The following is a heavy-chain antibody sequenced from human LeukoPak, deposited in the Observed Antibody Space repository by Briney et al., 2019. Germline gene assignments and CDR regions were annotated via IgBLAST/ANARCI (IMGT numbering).Heavy chain of an antibody. Sequence: GASVKVSCKASGGTFSSYAISWVRQAPGQGLEWMGRIIPILGIANYAQKFQGRVTITADKSTSTAYMELSSLRSEDTAVYYCARDTSRRFKGAGTSPLAFDIWGQGTMVTVSS. D-gene: IGHD6-13*01. J-gene: IGHJ3*02. V-gene: IGHV1-69*04. CDR1: GGTFSSYA. CDR3: ARDTSRRFKGAGTSPLAFDI. CDR2: IIPILGIA.